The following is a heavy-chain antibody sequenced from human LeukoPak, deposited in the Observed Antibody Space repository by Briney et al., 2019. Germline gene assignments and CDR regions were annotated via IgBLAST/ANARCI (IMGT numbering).Heavy chain of an antibody. CDR3: ARVTTGAAE. CDR2: IKQDGGEK. D-gene: IGHD1-1*01. V-gene: IGHV3-7*03. J-gene: IGHJ4*02. Sequence: GGSLRLSCAASGFTFSGYWMSWLRQAPGKGLEWVANIKQDGGEKYYVDSVKGRFTISRDDAKNSLYLQMNSLRAEDTAMYYCARVTTGAAEWGQGTLVTVSS. CDR1: GFTFSGYW.